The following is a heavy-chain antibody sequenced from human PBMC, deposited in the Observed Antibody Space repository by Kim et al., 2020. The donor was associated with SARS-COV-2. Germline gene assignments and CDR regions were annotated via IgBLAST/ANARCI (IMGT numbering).Heavy chain of an antibody. J-gene: IGHJ4*02. CDR2: ISWDGGST. Sequence: GGSLRLSCAASGFTFDDYTMHWVRQAPGKGLEWVSLISWDGGSTYYADSVKGRFTISRDNSKNSLYLQMNSLRTEDTALYYCATGSMVRGVNPNDYWGQGTLVTVSS. CDR1: GFTFDDYT. D-gene: IGHD3-10*01. CDR3: ATGSMVRGVNPNDY. V-gene: IGHV3-43*01.